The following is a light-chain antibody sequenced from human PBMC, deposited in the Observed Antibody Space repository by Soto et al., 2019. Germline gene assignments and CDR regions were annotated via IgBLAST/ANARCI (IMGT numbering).Light chain of an antibody. Sequence: DIVMTQTKVSLSVTPGQPASISCRPSHSLLHSDGKTYFYWYLQRPGQPPRFLIYEVSNRFSGVPDRFSGSVSGTDLTLKISRVEPDDVGLYFCMQTKQPTVTFGQGTKVDIK. V-gene: IGKV2D-29*01. CDR1: HSLLHSDGKTY. J-gene: IGKJ1*01. CDR2: EVS. CDR3: MQTKQPTVT.